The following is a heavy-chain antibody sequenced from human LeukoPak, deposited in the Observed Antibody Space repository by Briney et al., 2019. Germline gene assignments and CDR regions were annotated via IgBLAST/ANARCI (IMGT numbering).Heavy chain of an antibody. CDR3: AKGGNYGDIFDY. CDR1: GFTFSSYA. D-gene: IGHD4-17*01. V-gene: IGHV3-23*01. CDR2: ISGSGGST. Sequence: GGSLRLSCAASGFTFSSYAMSSVRQAPGEGLEWVSAISGSGGSTYYADSVKGRFTISRDNSKNTLYLQMNSLRAEDTAVYYCAKGGNYGDIFDYWGQGTLVTVSS. J-gene: IGHJ4*02.